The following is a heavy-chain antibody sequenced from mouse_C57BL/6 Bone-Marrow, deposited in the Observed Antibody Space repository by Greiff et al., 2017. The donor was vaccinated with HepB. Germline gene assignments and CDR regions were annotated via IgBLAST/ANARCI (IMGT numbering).Heavy chain of an antibody. V-gene: IGHV1-64*01. CDR1: GYTFTSYW. J-gene: IGHJ3*01. Sequence: QVQLQQPGAELVKPGASVKLSCKASGYTFTSYWMHWVKQRPGQGLEWIGMIHPNSGSTNYNEKFKSKATLTVDKSSSTAYMQLSSLTSEDSAVYYCARGGLRPAWFAYWGQGTLVTVSA. D-gene: IGHD2-4*01. CDR3: ARGGLRPAWFAY. CDR2: IHPNSGST.